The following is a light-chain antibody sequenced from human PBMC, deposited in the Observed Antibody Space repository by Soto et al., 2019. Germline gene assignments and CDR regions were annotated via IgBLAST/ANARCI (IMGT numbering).Light chain of an antibody. Sequence: FVLTHSPRTLSLSTGERATLSCRASQSVGSSYLAWYQQKPGRAPRLLIYGATNRATGIPDRFSGSGSGTDFTLTISILEPEDFAVYYCQQYGSLRWTFGQGTKVDIK. V-gene: IGKV3-20*01. CDR1: QSVGSSY. CDR2: GAT. CDR3: QQYGSLRWT. J-gene: IGKJ1*01.